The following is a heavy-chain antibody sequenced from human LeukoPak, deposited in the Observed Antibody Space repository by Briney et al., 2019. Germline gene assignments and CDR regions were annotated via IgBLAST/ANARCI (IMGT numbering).Heavy chain of an antibody. CDR2: ITSSGGST. J-gene: IGHJ4*02. CDR1: GFTFSSYS. D-gene: IGHD2-21*02. CDR3: AKRAEDDFYFDY. Sequence: GGSLRLSCAASGFTFSSYSMNWVRQAPGKGLEWVSSITSSGGSTYYADSVKGRFTISRDNSKNTLYLQMNSLRAEDTAVYYCAKRAEDDFYFDYWGQGTLVTVSS. V-gene: IGHV3-23*01.